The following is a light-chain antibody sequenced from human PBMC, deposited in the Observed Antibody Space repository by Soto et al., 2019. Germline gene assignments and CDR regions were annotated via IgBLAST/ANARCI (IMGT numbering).Light chain of an antibody. CDR1: QGISSD. CDR3: QQLNSYPL. Sequence: DLQLTQSPSFLSASVGDRVTITCRASQGISSDLAWYQQKPGKAPKLLIYAASTLQSGVPSRFSGSGSGTEFTLTISSLQPEDFATYYCQQLNSYPLFGPGTKVDIK. V-gene: IGKV1-9*01. CDR2: AAS. J-gene: IGKJ3*01.